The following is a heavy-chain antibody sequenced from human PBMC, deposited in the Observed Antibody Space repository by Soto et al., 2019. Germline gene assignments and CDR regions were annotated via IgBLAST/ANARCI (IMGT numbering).Heavy chain of an antibody. CDR3: ARGRYGDY. V-gene: IGHV1-18*01. Sequence: QVHLVQSGAEVKKPGASVKVSCKASGYTFTSYGITWVRQAPGQGLEWMGWISAHNSNTDYAQKLQGRVIVTRDTSTSTACMELRSLRSVDTAVYYCARGRYGDYWGQGALVTVSS. CDR1: GYTFTSYG. D-gene: IGHD1-1*01. CDR2: ISAHNSNT. J-gene: IGHJ4*02.